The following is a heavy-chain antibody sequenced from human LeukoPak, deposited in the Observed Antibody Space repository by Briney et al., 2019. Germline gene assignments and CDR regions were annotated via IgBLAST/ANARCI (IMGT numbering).Heavy chain of an antibody. D-gene: IGHD2-15*01. CDR1: GGSINSYY. J-gene: IGHJ3*02. Sequence: SETLSLTCIVSGGSINSYYWSWIRQPPGKGLEGMGFISYSGSTNFNPSLTSRVTISVDTSNNRISLKLSSLTAADTAVYYCVRHLTAGRPAFDISGQGTMVTVSS. CDR3: VRHLTAGRPAFDI. CDR2: ISYSGST. V-gene: IGHV4-59*08.